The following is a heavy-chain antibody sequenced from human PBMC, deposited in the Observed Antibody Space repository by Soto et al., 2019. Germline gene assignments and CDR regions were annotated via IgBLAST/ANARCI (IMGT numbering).Heavy chain of an antibody. CDR3: ARAVSTKTAAIDY. CDR2: ITPSSGST. D-gene: IGHD4-17*01. V-gene: IGHV1-46*01. CDR1: GYTFTTYY. Sequence: ASVKVSCKASGYTFTTYYMHWLRQARGQGLEWMGIITPSSGSTRYEQKFQDRVTMTRDTSTSTVYMELSSLRSEDTAVYYCARAVSTKTAAIDYWGQGTLLTVSS. J-gene: IGHJ4*02.